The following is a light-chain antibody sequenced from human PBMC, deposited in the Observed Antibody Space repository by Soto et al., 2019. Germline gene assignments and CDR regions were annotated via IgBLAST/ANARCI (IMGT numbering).Light chain of an antibody. V-gene: IGKV1-8*01. J-gene: IGKJ2*01. CDR2: AAS. CDR1: QGISSY. Sequence: AIRMTQSPSSLSASTGDRVTITCRASQGISSYLAWYQQKPGNAPKLLIYAASTLQSGVPSRFSGSGSGTDFTLTISCLQSEDFSTYYCQQYYSYPYTFGQRTKLEIK. CDR3: QQYYSYPYT.